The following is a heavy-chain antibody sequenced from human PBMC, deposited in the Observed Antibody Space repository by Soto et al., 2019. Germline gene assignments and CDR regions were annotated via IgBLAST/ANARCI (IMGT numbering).Heavy chain of an antibody. CDR2: INHSGST. D-gene: IGHD3-3*01. CDR3: ARGGGTI. Sequence: PSETLSLTCAVYGGSFSGYFWSWIRQPPGKGLEWIGEINHSGSTNYNPSLKSRVTISVDTSKNQFSLKVRSVAAADTAVYYCARGGGTIWGQGTLVTVSS. V-gene: IGHV4-34*01. J-gene: IGHJ4*02. CDR1: GGSFSGYF.